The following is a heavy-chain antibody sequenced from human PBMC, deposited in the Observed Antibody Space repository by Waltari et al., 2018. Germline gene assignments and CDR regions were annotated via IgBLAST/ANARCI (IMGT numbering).Heavy chain of an antibody. CDR2: IYTSGST. CDR1: GGSISSYY. V-gene: IGHV4-4*07. D-gene: IGHD6-19*01. Sequence: QVQLQESGPGLVKPSETLSLTCTVSGGSISSYYWSWIRQPAGKGLDWIGRIYTSGSTNYNPSLKSRVTMSVDTSKNQFSLKLSSVTAADTAVYYCARVLYSSGWYYFDYWGQGTLVTVSS. CDR3: ARVLYSSGWYYFDY. J-gene: IGHJ4*02.